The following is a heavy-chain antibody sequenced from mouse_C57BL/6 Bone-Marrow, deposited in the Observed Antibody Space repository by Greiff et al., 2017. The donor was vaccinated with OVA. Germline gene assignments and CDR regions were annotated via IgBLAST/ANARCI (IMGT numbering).Heavy chain of an antibody. CDR2: IYPRSGNT. Sequence: VQLQQSGAELARPGASVKLSCKASGYTFTSYGISWVKQRTGQGLEWIGEIYPRSGNTYYNEKFKGKATLTADKSSSTAYMELRSLTSEYSAVYFCARSHYYGSSYGYWGQGTTLTVSS. CDR3: ARSHYYGSSYGY. J-gene: IGHJ2*01. D-gene: IGHD1-1*01. V-gene: IGHV1-81*01. CDR1: GYTFTSYG.